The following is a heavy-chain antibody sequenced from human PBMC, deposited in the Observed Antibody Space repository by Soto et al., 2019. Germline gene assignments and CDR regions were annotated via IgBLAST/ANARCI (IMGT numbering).Heavy chain of an antibody. CDR3: ARSRDYGAEIDY. CDR2: ISSSRSYI. J-gene: IGHJ4*02. Sequence: EVQLVESGGGLVKPGGSLRLFCAASGFTFSSYSMNWVRQAPGKGLEWVSSISSSRSYIYYADSVKGRFTISRDNAKNSLYLQMNSLRAEDTAVYYCARSRDYGAEIDYWGQGTLVTVSS. V-gene: IGHV3-21*01. CDR1: GFTFSSYS. D-gene: IGHD3-10*01.